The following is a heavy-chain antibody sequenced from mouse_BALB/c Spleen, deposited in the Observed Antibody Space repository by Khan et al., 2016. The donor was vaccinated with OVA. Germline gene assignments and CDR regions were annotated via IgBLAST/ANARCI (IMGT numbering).Heavy chain of an antibody. Sequence: QVQLKESGAELVKPGASVKLSCKASGYTFTNYWMHWVKQRPGQGLEWIGEINPSNGRTNNNEKFKSKATLTVDKSSSTAYMQLSSLTSEDSAVYYCARLYYSCFANGVQGTLVTVSA. D-gene: IGHD2-1*01. CDR3: ARLYYSCFAN. V-gene: IGHV1S81*02. CDR1: GYTFTNYW. CDR2: INPSNGRT. J-gene: IGHJ3*01.